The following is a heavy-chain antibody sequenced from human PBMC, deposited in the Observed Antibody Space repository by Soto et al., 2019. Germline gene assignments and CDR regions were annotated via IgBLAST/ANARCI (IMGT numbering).Heavy chain of an antibody. CDR3: ARADIVATILNYYYYMDV. Sequence: ASVKVSCKASGYTFTSYGISWVRQAPGQGLEWMGWISAYNGNTNYAQKLQGRVTMTPDTSTSTAYMELRSLRSADTAVYYCARADIVATILNYYYYMDVWGKGTTVTVSS. CDR1: GYTFTSYG. V-gene: IGHV1-18*01. CDR2: ISAYNGNT. D-gene: IGHD5-12*01. J-gene: IGHJ6*03.